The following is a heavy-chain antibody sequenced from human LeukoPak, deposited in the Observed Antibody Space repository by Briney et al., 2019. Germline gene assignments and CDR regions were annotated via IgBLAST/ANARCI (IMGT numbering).Heavy chain of an antibody. J-gene: IGHJ4*02. CDR1: GYSFTSYW. D-gene: IGHD3-10*01. V-gene: IGHV5-51*01. Sequence: GESLKISCKGSGYSFTSYWIGWVRQMPGKGLEWMGIIYPGDSDTRYSPSFQGQVTISADKSISTAYLQWSSLKASDTAMYYCARPGLPDYYGSGSYPVDYWGQGTLVTVSS. CDR3: ARPGLPDYYGSGSYPVDY. CDR2: IYPGDSDT.